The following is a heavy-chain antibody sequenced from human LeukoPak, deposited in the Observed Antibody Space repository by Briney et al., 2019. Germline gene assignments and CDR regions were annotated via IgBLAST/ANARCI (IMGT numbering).Heavy chain of an antibody. Sequence: PSETLSLTCTVSGYSISSGYYWGWIRQPPGKGLEWIGSIYHSGSTYYNPSLKSRVTISVDTSRNQFSLKLSSVTAADTAVYYCAREDSSGWYFDYWGQGTLVTVSS. CDR3: AREDSSGWYFDY. CDR1: GYSISSGYY. CDR2: IYHSGST. J-gene: IGHJ4*02. D-gene: IGHD6-19*01. V-gene: IGHV4-38-2*02.